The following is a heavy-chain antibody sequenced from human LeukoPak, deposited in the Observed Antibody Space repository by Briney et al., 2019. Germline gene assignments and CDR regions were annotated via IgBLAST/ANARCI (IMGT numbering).Heavy chain of an antibody. Sequence: EASVEVSCKTSGYTFIDYYIHWVRLAPGQGPEWMGRINPNNGGANYAPRFQGRVTMTRDTSIDMAYMELSKLKSDDSAVYYCARVGGSYRKIFDYWGQGTLVTVSS. CDR1: GYTFIDYY. V-gene: IGHV1-2*06. D-gene: IGHD1-26*01. CDR2: INPNNGGA. J-gene: IGHJ4*02. CDR3: ARVGGSYRKIFDY.